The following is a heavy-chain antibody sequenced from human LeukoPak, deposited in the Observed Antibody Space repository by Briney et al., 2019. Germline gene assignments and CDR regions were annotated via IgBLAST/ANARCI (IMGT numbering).Heavy chain of an antibody. V-gene: IGHV4-59*01. D-gene: IGHD3-10*01. J-gene: IGHJ3*02. CDR1: GGSISYYY. Sequence: PSETLSLTCTVSGGSISYYYWSWIRQPPGKGLEWIGYIYYSGSTNYNPSLKSRVTISVDTSKNQFSLRLSSVTAADTAVYYCARSLWFGKADIWGQGTMVTVSS. CDR3: ARSLWFGKADI. CDR2: IYYSGST.